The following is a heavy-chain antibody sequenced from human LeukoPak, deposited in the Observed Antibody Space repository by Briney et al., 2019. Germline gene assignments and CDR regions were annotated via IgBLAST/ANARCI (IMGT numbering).Heavy chain of an antibody. Sequence: GGSLRLSCYASGFSFSTYDMHWVRQGPGKGLDWVAVISYHGSDQSYPDSVKGRFTISRDNAKNTLYLQMNSLSVEDTAVYYCAKDLGMTTGGIYGMDAWGKGTTVTVSS. CDR2: ISYHGSDQ. J-gene: IGHJ6*04. CDR3: AKDLGMTTGGIYGMDA. V-gene: IGHV3-30*18. CDR1: GFSFSTYD. D-gene: IGHD4-17*01.